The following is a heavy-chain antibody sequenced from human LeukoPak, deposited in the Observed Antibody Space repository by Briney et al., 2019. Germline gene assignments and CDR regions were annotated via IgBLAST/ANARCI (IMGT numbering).Heavy chain of an antibody. D-gene: IGHD6-19*01. CDR1: GFTFNTYS. V-gene: IGHV3-21*01. Sequence: AGGSLRLSCAASGFTFNTYSMNWVRQAPGKGLQWASSISSTSNYIYYADSVKGRFTISRDNAKNSLYLQMNRLRAEDTAVYYCARDRVGIAVAADSWGEGALVTVAS. CDR3: ARDRVGIAVAADS. CDR2: ISSTSNYI. J-gene: IGHJ4*02.